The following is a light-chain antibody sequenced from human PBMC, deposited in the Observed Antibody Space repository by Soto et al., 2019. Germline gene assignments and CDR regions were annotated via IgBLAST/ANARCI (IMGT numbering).Light chain of an antibody. Sequence: SVLTQPPSVSGAPGQRVTISCPGSSSNIGAGYDVHWYQQLPGTAPKLLIYGNSNRPSGVPDRFSGSKSGTSASLAITGLQAEDEADYYCQSYDSSLRGVVFGGGTKVTVL. J-gene: IGLJ2*01. V-gene: IGLV1-40*01. CDR2: GNS. CDR3: QSYDSSLRGVV. CDR1: SSNIGAGYD.